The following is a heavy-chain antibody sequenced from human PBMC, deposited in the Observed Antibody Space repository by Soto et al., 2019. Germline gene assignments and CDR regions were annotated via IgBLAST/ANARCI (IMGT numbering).Heavy chain of an antibody. Sequence: GGSLRLSCAASGFTFSSYAMSWVRQAPGKGLEWVSAISGSGGSTYYAGSVKGRFTISRDNSKNTLYLQMNSLRAEDTAVYYCAKEIDTSSSWYGPDDAFDIWGQGTMVTVSS. J-gene: IGHJ3*02. D-gene: IGHD6-13*01. CDR1: GFTFSSYA. CDR2: ISGSGGST. V-gene: IGHV3-23*01. CDR3: AKEIDTSSSWYGPDDAFDI.